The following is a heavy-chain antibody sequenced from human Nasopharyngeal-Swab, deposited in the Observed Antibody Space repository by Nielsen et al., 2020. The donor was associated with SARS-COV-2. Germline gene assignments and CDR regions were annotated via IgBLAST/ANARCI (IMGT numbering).Heavy chain of an antibody. CDR1: GFTFSGYA. CDR3: ARERCGGDCYSGY. J-gene: IGHJ4*02. CDR2: ISSDGRST. Sequence: GESLKISCAASGFTFSGYAMYWVRQAPGKGLEYVSLISSDGRSTYYANSMKGKFTVSRDNSKNTLYLQMGSLRAEDMAVYYCARERCGGDCYSGYWGQGTLVTVSS. D-gene: IGHD2-21*01. V-gene: IGHV3-64*01.